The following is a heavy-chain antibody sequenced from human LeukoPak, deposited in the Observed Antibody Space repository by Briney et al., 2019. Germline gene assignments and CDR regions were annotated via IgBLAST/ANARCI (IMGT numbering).Heavy chain of an antibody. CDR3: AREGGGYYDSSGPGEYFDY. D-gene: IGHD3-22*01. Sequence: GGSLRLSCAASGFTVSSDSMKWVRQARGQGLEWVSSISSSSSYIYYADSVKGRFTISRDNAKNSLYLQMNSLRAEDTAVYYCAREGGGYYDSSGPGEYFDYWGQGTLVTVSS. J-gene: IGHJ4*02. CDR1: GFTVSSDS. CDR2: ISSSSSYI. V-gene: IGHV3-21*01.